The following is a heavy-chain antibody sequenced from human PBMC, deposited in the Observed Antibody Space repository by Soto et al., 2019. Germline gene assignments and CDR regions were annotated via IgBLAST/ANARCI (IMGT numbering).Heavy chain of an antibody. D-gene: IGHD2-15*01. CDR2: ISGSGDTT. J-gene: IGHJ4*02. CDR3: AKDYCSGGGCYSLWKY. CDR1: GFTFSSYA. V-gene: IGHV3-23*01. Sequence: EVQLLESGGGLVQPGGSLRLSCAASGFTFSSYAMSWVRQAPGKGLEWVSAISGSGDTTYYADSVKGRFTISRDNSKNTLSLQMNSLRADDTAVYYCAKDYCSGGGCYSLWKYWGQGTLVIVSS.